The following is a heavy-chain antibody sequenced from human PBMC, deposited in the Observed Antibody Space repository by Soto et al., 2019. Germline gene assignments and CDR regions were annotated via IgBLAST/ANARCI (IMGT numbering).Heavy chain of an antibody. CDR1: GGSITSYH. CDR3: GSVRPSGYVLS. J-gene: IGHJ5*02. V-gene: IGHV4-59*01. CDR2: VYFSGNT. D-gene: IGHD6-25*01. Sequence: PSETLSLTCIVSGGSITSYHWSWIRQSPGKGLEWIGYVYFSGNTNYNPSLKSRVTISIDTSKNQFSLRLASVTAADTAFYYCGSVRPSGYVLSWGQGTLVTVSS.